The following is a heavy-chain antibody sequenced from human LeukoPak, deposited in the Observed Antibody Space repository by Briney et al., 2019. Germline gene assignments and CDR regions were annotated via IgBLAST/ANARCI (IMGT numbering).Heavy chain of an antibody. CDR2: IYAGDSDT. D-gene: IGHD2-2*01. CDR3: ARLGYCSSTSCYPGGRVPYYFDY. J-gene: IGHJ4*02. V-gene: IGHV5-51*01. Sequence: GESLKISGKGSGYSFTSYWSGWGREMAGKGLEGMGIIYAGDSDTRDSPSVRGQVTISADKSISTAYLQWSSLKASDTAMYYCARLGYCSSTSCYPGGRVPYYFDYWGQGTLVTVSS. CDR1: GYSFTSYW.